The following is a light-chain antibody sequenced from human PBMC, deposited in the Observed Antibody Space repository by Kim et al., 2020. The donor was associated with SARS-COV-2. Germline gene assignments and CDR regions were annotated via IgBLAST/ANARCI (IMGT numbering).Light chain of an antibody. CDR2: RND. V-gene: IGLV1-47*01. Sequence: QSVLTQPPSASGTPGQRVTISCSGSISNIGSHSVYWYQQFPGTAPKLLIYRNDQRPSGVPDRFSGSKSGTSASLGISGLRSADEADYYCAARDDTLSGFLFGGGTKVTVL. J-gene: IGLJ1*01. CDR3: AARDDTLSGFL. CDR1: ISNIGSHS.